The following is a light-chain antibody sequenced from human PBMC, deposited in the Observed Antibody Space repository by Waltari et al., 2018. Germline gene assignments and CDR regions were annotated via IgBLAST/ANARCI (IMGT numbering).Light chain of an antibody. CDR1: PSISSW. CDR3: QQYNSYSGYT. V-gene: IGKV1-5*03. CDR2: QAS. J-gene: IGKJ2*01. Sequence: DIQMTQSPPTLSASVGESVTITCRASPSISSWLAWYQQKPGKAPKLLIYQASTLKSGVPSRFSGSGSGTEFTLTISSLQPDDFATYYCQQYNSYSGYTFGQGTKLEIK.